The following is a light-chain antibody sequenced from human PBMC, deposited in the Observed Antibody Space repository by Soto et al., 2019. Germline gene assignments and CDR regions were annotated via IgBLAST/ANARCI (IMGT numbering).Light chain of an antibody. CDR1: QSLLHSSGRYY. CDR3: IPALQTPFT. Sequence: DIVMTQSPLSLPVTPGEPAPISCRSSQSLLHSSGRYYLDWYLQKPGQSPQLLIYLGSHRASGVHDRFSGSGSGTDFTLTISRVEAEDVGIYYCIPALQTPFTFGGGTRAEIK. J-gene: IGKJ4*01. CDR2: LGS. V-gene: IGKV2-28*01.